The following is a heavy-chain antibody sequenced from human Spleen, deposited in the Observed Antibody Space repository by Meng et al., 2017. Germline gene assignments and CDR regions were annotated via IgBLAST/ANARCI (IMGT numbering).Heavy chain of an antibody. J-gene: IGHJ4*02. CDR3: ARDETGRIDY. D-gene: IGHD1-26*01. Sequence: QLGDAVGGVVPPGRSLRLAFAASGFTFSSYARHWVRQAPGKGLDWVAVISYDGSNKYYADSVKGRFTISRDNSKNTLYLQMNSLRAEDTAVYYCARDETGRIDYWGQGTLVTVSS. CDR2: ISYDGSNK. CDR1: GFTFSSYA. V-gene: IGHV3-30*04.